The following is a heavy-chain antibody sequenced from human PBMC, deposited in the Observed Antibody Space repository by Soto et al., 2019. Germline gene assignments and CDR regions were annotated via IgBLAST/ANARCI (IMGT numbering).Heavy chain of an antibody. Sequence: SETLSLTCAVYGGSFSGYYWSWIRQPPGKGLEWIGEINHSGSTNYNPSLKSRVTISVDTSKNQFSLKLSSVTAADTAVYYCAVIRGVSGYSYGRFDYWGQGTLVTVSS. CDR2: INHSGST. D-gene: IGHD5-18*01. CDR3: AVIRGVSGYSYGRFDY. CDR1: GGSFSGYY. J-gene: IGHJ4*02. V-gene: IGHV4-34*01.